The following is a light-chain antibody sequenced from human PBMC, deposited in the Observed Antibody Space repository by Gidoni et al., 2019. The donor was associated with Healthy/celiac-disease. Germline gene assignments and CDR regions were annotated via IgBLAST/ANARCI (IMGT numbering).Light chain of an antibody. J-gene: IGKJ1*01. Sequence: IVLTQSPATLSLSPGESASLSCRASQSVSSYLAWYQQKPGQAPRLLIYDAYNRATGIPARFSGSGSGTDFTLTISSLEPEDFAVYYCRQRSNWPRTFGQGTKVEIK. V-gene: IGKV3-11*01. CDR3: RQRSNWPRT. CDR1: QSVSSY. CDR2: DAY.